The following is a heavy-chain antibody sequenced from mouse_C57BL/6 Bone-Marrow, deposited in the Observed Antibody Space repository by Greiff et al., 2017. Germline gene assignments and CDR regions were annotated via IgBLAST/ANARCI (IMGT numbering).Heavy chain of an antibody. Sequence: QVQLQQPGAELVRPGSSVKLSCKASGYTFTSYWMHWVKQRPIQGLEWIGNIDPSDSETHYNQKFKDKATLTVDKSSSTAYMQLSSLTSEDSAVYYCARGLFLDYAMDYWGQGTSVTVSS. V-gene: IGHV1-52*01. CDR2: IDPSDSET. J-gene: IGHJ4*01. D-gene: IGHD3-1*01. CDR3: ARGLFLDYAMDY. CDR1: GYTFTSYW.